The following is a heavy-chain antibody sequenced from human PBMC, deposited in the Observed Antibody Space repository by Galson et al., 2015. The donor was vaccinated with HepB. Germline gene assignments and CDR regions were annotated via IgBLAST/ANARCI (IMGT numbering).Heavy chain of an antibody. CDR3: AREVTLTSSWYYYGMDV. J-gene: IGHJ6*02. CDR2: ISYDGSYQ. D-gene: IGHD6-13*01. CDR1: GFTFSNYG. Sequence: SLRLSCAASGFTFSNYGMYWVRQAPGKGLVWMAVISYDGSYQYYADSVKGRFTIPRDNSKNTLYLQMNSLGGEDTAVYFCAREVTLTSSWYYYGMDVWGHGTTVIVSS. V-gene: IGHV3-30*19.